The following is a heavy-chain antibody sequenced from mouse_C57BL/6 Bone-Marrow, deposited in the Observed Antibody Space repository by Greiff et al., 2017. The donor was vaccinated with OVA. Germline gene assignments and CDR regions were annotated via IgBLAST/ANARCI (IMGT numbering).Heavy chain of an antibody. CDR1: GYTFTSYD. D-gene: IGHD2-3*01. CDR2: IYPRDGST. CDR3: AREDDFYYLYYFDY. J-gene: IGHJ2*01. Sequence: VQLQQSGPELVKPGASVKLSCKASGYTFTSYDINWVKQRPGQGLEWIGWIYPRDGSTKYNEQFKGSASLSLDTYSSTAYMELHILTSEDSAVYFCAREDDFYYLYYFDYWGQGTTLTVSS. V-gene: IGHV1-85*01.